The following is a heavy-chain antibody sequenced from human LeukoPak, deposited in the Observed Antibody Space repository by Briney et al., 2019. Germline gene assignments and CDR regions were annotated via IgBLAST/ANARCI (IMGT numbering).Heavy chain of an antibody. J-gene: IGHJ4*02. D-gene: IGHD3-10*01. CDR1: GFTFGSCA. CDR2: ISGSGGST. Sequence: GGSLRLSCAASGFTFGSCAMSWVRQAPGKGLEWVSAISGSGGSTYYADSVKGRFTISRDNSKNTLYLQMNSLRAEDTAVYYCAKGGGSSNDYWGQGTLVTVSS. V-gene: IGHV3-23*01. CDR3: AKGGGSSNDY.